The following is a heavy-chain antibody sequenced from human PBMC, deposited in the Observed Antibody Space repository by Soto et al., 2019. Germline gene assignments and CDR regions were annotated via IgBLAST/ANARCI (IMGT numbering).Heavy chain of an antibody. Sequence: GGSLRLSCAASGFTFSSYAMHWVRQAPGKGLEWVAVISYDGSNKYYADSVKGRFTISRDNSKNTLYLQMNSLRAEDTAVYYCAREEGVGYYGMDVWGQGTTVTVSS. J-gene: IGHJ6*02. D-gene: IGHD3-10*01. CDR2: ISYDGSNK. CDR1: GFTFSSYA. CDR3: AREEGVGYYGMDV. V-gene: IGHV3-30-3*01.